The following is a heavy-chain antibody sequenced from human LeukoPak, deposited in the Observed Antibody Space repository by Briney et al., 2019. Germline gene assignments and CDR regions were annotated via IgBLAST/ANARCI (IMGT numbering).Heavy chain of an antibody. CDR2: IMEDGSVQ. D-gene: IGHD2-21*01. J-gene: IGHJ4*02. V-gene: IGHV3-7*01. Sequence: GGSLRLSCATSGFIFSNYWMSWVRQAPGKGLEWVACIMEDGSVQKYVDSVRGRFTISRDNARNSLYLQMNSLRVEDTAVYYCAKDRVGGALEFWGQGTLATVSS. CDR3: AKDRVGGALEF. CDR1: GFIFSNYW.